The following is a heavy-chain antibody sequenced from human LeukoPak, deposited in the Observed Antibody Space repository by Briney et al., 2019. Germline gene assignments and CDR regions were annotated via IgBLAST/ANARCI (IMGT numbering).Heavy chain of an antibody. Sequence: GGSLRLSCAASGFTFSSYWMSWVRQAPGKGLEWVANIKQDGSEKYYVDSVKGRFTISRDNAKNSLYLQMNSLRAEDTAVYYCAKVRDFWSGYYFSWDYWGQGTLVTVSS. CDR2: IKQDGSEK. D-gene: IGHD3-3*01. CDR1: GFTFSSYW. V-gene: IGHV3-7*03. J-gene: IGHJ4*02. CDR3: AKVRDFWSGYYFSWDY.